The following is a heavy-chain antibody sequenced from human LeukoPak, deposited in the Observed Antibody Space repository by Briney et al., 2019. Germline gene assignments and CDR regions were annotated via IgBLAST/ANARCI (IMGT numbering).Heavy chain of an antibody. CDR3: ARSVKGDTAVAGSCEY. CDR1: GGSVNSGTYY. D-gene: IGHD6-19*01. Sequence: SETLTLTCTVSGGSVNSGTYYWSWIRQPPGKGLEWIGYISYSGSTNYNPSLKSRVTISADTSKNQFSLKVNSVTAADTAVYYCARSVKGDTAVAGSCEYWGQGTLVTVSS. CDR2: ISYSGST. V-gene: IGHV4-61*01. J-gene: IGHJ4*02.